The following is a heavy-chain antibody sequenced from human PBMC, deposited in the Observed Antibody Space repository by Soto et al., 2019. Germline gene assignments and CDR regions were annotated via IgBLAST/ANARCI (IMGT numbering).Heavy chain of an antibody. CDR2: IYYSGST. CDR1: GGSVSSGSYY. CDR3: ARSAGNAGRFSEY. D-gene: IGHD2-15*01. Sequence: SETLFLTCTVSGGSVSSGSYYWSWIRQPPGKGLEWIGYIYYSGSTNYNPSLKSRVTISVDTSKNQFSLKLSSVTAADTAVYYCARSAGNAGRFSEYWGQGTVVTVSS. V-gene: IGHV4-61*01. J-gene: IGHJ4*02.